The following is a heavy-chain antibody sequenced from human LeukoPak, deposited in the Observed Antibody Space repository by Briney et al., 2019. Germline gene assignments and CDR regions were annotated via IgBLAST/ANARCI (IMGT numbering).Heavy chain of an antibody. J-gene: IGHJ4*02. CDR3: AKVPFDY. CDR1: GFIFSSNW. Sequence: GGSLRLSCAVSGFIFSSNWMSWVRQAPGKGLEWVANINEDGSVKYYVDSVKGRFTISRDNAKNSLYLQMSSLRAEDTAVYYCAKVPFDYWGQGTLVTVSS. V-gene: IGHV3-7*01. CDR2: INEDGSVK.